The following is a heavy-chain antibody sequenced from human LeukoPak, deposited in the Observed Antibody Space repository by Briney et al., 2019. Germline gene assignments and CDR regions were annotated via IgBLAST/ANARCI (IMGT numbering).Heavy chain of an antibody. CDR1: GGSISSGGYS. CDR3: ARGSGDGTFDI. D-gene: IGHD2-21*02. V-gene: IGHV4-30-2*01. Sequence: PSETLSLTCAVSGGSISSGGYSWSWLRQPPGKGLEWIGYIYHSGSTYYNPSLKSRVTISVDRSKNQFSLKLSSVTAADTAVYYCARGSGDGTFDIWGQGTMVTVSS. J-gene: IGHJ3*02. CDR2: IYHSGST.